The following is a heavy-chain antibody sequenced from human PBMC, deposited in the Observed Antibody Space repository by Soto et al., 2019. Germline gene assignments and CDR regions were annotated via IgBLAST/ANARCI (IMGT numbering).Heavy chain of an antibody. J-gene: IGHJ6*02. CDR3: ARGVSRSSGMDV. V-gene: IGHV1-2*02. CDR2: INPNSGGT. CDR1: GYTFTGYY. Sequence: ASVKVSCKASGYTFTGYYMHWVRQAPGQGLEWMGWINPNSGGTNYAQKFQGRVTMTRDTSISTAYMELSRLRSGDTAVYYCARGVSRSSGMDVWGQGTTVTVSS. D-gene: IGHD6-6*01.